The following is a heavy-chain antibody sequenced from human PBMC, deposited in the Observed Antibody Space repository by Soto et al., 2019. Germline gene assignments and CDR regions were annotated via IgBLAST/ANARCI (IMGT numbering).Heavy chain of an antibody. CDR1: GHSVSIQSAA. D-gene: IGHD1-7*01. V-gene: IGHV6-1*01. CDR3: ARDWYHWSYAFSAF. Sequence: SHSLALPRAIFGHSVSIQSAAWNRITWYPSRGLEWLGRTYYRSKWYNDYAVSVKSRITINPGTSKNKFSLQLNSVTPEDTAVYYCARDWYHWSYAFSAFWGQGTPVIV. J-gene: IGHJ4*02. CDR2: TYYRSKWYN.